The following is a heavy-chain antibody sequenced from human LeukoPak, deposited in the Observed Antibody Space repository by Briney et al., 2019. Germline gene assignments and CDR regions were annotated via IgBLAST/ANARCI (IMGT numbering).Heavy chain of an antibody. CDR3: ARVAVQQWLVRPFDY. CDR2: INHSGST. V-gene: IGHV4-34*01. J-gene: IGHJ4*02. D-gene: IGHD6-19*01. CDR1: GGSFSGYY. Sequence: SETLSLTCAVYGGSFSGYYWRWVRQPPGKGLEWVGEINHSGSTNYNPSLKRRVTISVDTSKNQFSLKLSSVTAADTAVYYCARVAVQQWLVRPFDYWGQGTLVTVSS.